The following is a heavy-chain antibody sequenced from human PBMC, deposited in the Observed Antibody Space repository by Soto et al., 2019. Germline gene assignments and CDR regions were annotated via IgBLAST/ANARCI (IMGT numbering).Heavy chain of an antibody. V-gene: IGHV4-4*02. D-gene: IGHD3-22*01. Sequence: QGHLQESGPGLVKPSGTLSLSCAVSGGSLNSDNWWSWVRQPPNKGLEWIGEIFRSGSTNYNPSLKSRVTIFVNTSKTHVSLNLTSVTAAVTAVYFCARYYDNTGPYSPSGAFDLWGHGTMVTVSS. CDR1: GGSLNSDNW. CDR2: IFRSGST. CDR3: ARYYDNTGPYSPSGAFDL. J-gene: IGHJ3*01.